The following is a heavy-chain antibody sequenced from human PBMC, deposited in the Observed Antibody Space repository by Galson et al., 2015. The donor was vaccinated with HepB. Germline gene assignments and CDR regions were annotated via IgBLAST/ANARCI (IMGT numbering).Heavy chain of an antibody. D-gene: IGHD4-23*01. V-gene: IGHV1-69*13. CDR1: GGTFSSYA. Sequence: SVKVSCKASGGTFSSYAISWVRQAPGQGLEWMGGIIPIFGTANYAQKFQGRVTITADESTSTAYMELSSLRSEDTAVYYCARGIPDYGGNSYYYYGMDVWGQGTTVTVSS. J-gene: IGHJ6*02. CDR2: IIPIFGTA. CDR3: ARGIPDYGGNSYYYYGMDV.